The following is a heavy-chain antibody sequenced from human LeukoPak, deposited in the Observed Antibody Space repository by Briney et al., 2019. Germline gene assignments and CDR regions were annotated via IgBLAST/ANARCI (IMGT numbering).Heavy chain of an antibody. CDR2: ISSSSSYI. J-gene: IGHJ4*02. D-gene: IGHD4-23*01. CDR3: ARDLYVVTPNLDY. Sequence: GGSLRLSRAASGFTFGSYSMNWVRQAPGKGLEWVSSISSSSSYIYYADSVKGRFTISRDNAKNSLYLQMNSLRAEDTAVYYCARDLYVVTPNLDYWGQGTLVTVSS. CDR1: GFTFGSYS. V-gene: IGHV3-21*01.